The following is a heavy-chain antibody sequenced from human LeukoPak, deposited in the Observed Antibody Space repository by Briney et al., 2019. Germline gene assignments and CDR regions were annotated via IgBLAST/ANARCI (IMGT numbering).Heavy chain of an antibody. CDR2: INPNSGDT. V-gene: IGHV1-2*02. D-gene: IGHD3-22*01. CDR3: ARDSLYDSKGGDY. CDR1: GYTFTDYY. Sequence: ASVKVSCKASGYTFTDYYVHWVRQAPGQGLEWMGWINPNSGDTNYAQKFQGRVTMTRDTSTSTVYMELSSLRSEDTAVYYCARDSLYDSKGGDYWGQGTLVTVSS. J-gene: IGHJ4*02.